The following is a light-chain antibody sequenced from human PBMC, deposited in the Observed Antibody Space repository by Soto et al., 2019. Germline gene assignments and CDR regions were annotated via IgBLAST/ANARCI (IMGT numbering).Light chain of an antibody. Sequence: DIQMTQSPSSVSASVGDRVTITCRASQGIGTWLAWYQQKPGKAPKFLIFGASSLHSGVPPRFSGSGSGTDFTLTISSLQPEDVATYYCHQAAHFPLTFGGGTRVEI. CDR2: GAS. CDR3: HQAAHFPLT. CDR1: QGIGTW. J-gene: IGKJ4*01. V-gene: IGKV1-12*01.